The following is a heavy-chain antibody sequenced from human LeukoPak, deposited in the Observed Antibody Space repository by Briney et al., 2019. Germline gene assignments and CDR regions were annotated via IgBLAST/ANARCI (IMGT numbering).Heavy chain of an antibody. CDR2: TSGSDGRT. D-gene: IGHD5/OR15-5a*01. Sequence: PGGSLRLSCAASGFTFSNYPMIWVRRAPGKGLDSISSTSGSDGRTYYTDSVKGRFTISRDNFKNILYLQMNSLRPEDTAVYYCAKVMSTTVSYWYGMDAWGQGTTVTVSS. CDR1: GFTFSNYP. V-gene: IGHV3-23*01. J-gene: IGHJ6*02. CDR3: AKVMSTTVSYWYGMDA.